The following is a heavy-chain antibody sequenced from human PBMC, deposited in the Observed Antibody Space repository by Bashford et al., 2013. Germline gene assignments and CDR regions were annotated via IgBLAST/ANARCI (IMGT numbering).Heavy chain of an antibody. CDR3: ARDRSSGKRTDAFDI. V-gene: IGHV1-69*10. CDR2: IIPILGLA. J-gene: IGHJ3*02. D-gene: IGHD3-22*01. Sequence: WVRQAPGQGLECMGGIIPILGLANYAQNFQGRVTMTRDTSTSTAYMELSSLRSEDTAVYYCARDRSSGKRTDAFDIWGQGTMVTVSS.